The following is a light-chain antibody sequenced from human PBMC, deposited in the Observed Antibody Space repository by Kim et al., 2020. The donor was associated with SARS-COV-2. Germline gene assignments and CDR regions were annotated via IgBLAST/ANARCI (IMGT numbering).Light chain of an antibody. CDR1: RSNIGSNV. CDR3: AAWDDSLNGSV. Sequence: QAVVTQPPSASGTPGQRVTISCSGSRSNIGSNVVNWYQQLPGTAPKLLIYSNDYRPSGVPDRFSGSKSGTSASLDISGLQSEDEADYYCAAWDDSLNGSVFGGGTQLTVL. CDR2: SND. J-gene: IGLJ3*02. V-gene: IGLV1-44*01.